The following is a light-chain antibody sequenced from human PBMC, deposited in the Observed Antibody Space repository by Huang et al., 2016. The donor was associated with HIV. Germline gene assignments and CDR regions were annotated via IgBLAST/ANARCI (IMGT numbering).Light chain of an antibody. V-gene: IGKV3-20*01. J-gene: IGKJ5*01. CDR3: QQYGSSPIT. Sequence: EIVLTQSPGTLSLSPGERAIFSCRASQRLSSSHSAWYQQKPGQSPSLLVFVASTRAPGIPDMFSGSVSGTDFTLTISRLEPEYFAVYYCQQYGSSPITFGQGTRLEIK. CDR1: QRLSSSH. CDR2: VAS.